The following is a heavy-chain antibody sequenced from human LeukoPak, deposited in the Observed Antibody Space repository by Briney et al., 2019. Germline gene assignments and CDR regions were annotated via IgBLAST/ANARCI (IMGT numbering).Heavy chain of an antibody. Sequence: GSLRLSCAASGFTFSSYGMHWVRPAPGKGLEWVAVISYDGSNKYYADSVKGRFTISRDNSKNTLYLQMNSLRAEDTAVYYCAKDRNPLSSNTVTTFDYWGQGTLVTVSS. V-gene: IGHV3-30*18. CDR3: AKDRNPLSSNTVTTFDY. J-gene: IGHJ4*02. CDR1: GFTFSSYG. D-gene: IGHD4-4*01. CDR2: ISYDGSNK.